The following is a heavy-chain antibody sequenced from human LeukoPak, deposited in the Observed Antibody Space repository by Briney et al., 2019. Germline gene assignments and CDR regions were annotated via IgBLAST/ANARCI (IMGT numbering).Heavy chain of an antibody. CDR2: ISSSSSTI. V-gene: IGHV3-48*01. CDR1: GFTFSSYS. D-gene: IGHD3-22*01. Sequence: PGGSLRLSCAASGFTFSSYSMNWVRQAPGKRLEWVSYISSSSSTIYYADSVKGRFTISRDNAKNSLYLQMNSLRAEDMAVYYCARDEVYYYDSSGYRYTYFDYWGQGTLVTVSS. CDR3: ARDEVYYYDSSGYRYTYFDY. J-gene: IGHJ4*02.